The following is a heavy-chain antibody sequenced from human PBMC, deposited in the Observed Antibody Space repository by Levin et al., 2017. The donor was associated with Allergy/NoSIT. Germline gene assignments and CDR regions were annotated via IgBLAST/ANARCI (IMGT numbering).Heavy chain of an antibody. CDR2: ISSSSSYI. CDR1: GFTFSSYS. D-gene: IGHD6-19*01. J-gene: IGHJ5*02. Sequence: PGGSLRLSCAASGFTFSSYSMNWVRQAPGKGLEWVSSISSSSSYIYYADSVKGRFTISRDNAKNSLYLQMNSLRAEDTAVYYCARDWRRRGGWYSHDGHNWFDPWGQGTLVTVSS. CDR3: ARDWRRRGGWYSHDGHNWFDP. V-gene: IGHV3-21*01.